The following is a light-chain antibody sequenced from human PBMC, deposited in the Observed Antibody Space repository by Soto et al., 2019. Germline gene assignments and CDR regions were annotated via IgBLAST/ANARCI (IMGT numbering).Light chain of an antibody. Sequence: DIQMTQSPSSLSAFIGDRVTIACRASQSISSYLNWYQQKPRKAPKLLIYAASSLQSGVPSKFSGSGSGTEFTLTISSLQPEDFATYYCQQSYTTPITFGQGTRLEIK. V-gene: IGKV1-39*01. J-gene: IGKJ5*01. CDR3: QQSYTTPIT. CDR1: QSISSY. CDR2: AAS.